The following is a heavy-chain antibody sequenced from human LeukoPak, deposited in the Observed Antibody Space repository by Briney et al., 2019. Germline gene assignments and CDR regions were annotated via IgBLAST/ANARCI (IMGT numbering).Heavy chain of an antibody. CDR2: ISSSSSTI. D-gene: IGHD3-10*01. V-gene: IGHV3-48*01. J-gene: IGHJ4*02. Sequence: PGGSLRLSCAASGFTSSSYSMNWVRQAPGKGLEWVSYISSSSSTIYYADSVKGRFTISRDNAKNSLYLQMNSLRAEDTAVYYCARAPVWFGELSSYYFDYWGQGTLVTVSS. CDR1: GFTSSSYS. CDR3: ARAPVWFGELSSYYFDY.